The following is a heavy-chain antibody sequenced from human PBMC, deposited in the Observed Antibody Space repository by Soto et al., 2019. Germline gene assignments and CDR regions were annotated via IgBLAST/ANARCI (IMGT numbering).Heavy chain of an antibody. D-gene: IGHD3-22*01. CDR3: ARDLYYYDSSGYYTPYYGMDV. CDR2: IIPIFGTA. J-gene: IGHJ6*02. CDR1: GDTFSSYA. V-gene: IGHV1-69*06. Sequence: QVQLVQSGAEVKKPGSSVKVSCKASGDTFSSYAISWVRQAPGQGLEWMGGIIPIFGTANYAQKFQGRVTITADKSTSTAYMELSSLRSEDTAVYYCARDLYYYDSSGYYTPYYGMDVWGQGTTVTVSS.